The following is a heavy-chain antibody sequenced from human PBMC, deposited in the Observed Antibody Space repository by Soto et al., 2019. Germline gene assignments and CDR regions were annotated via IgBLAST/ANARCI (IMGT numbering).Heavy chain of an antibody. CDR3: ARDDAFDI. CDR2: INPNGGGT. V-gene: IGHV1-2*02. CDR1: GYTFTGYY. Sequence: RASVKVSCKASGYTFTGYYIHWVRQAPGQGLEWMGWINPNGGGTNYAQKFQGRVSMTRDTSISTAFMDLSRLISDDTAIYYCARDDAFDIWGQGTLVTVSS. J-gene: IGHJ3*02.